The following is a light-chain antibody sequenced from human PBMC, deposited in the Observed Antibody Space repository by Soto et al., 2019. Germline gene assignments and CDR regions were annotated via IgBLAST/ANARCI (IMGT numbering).Light chain of an antibody. Sequence: QSVLTQPPSASGTPGQRVTISCSGSSSNIGSNPVHWYQQVPGTAPKLLIHNNNQRPSGVPARFSGSKSGTSASLAISGLQSEDEADYYCAAWDDSLNGELFGGWTKLTVL. CDR2: NNN. CDR3: AAWDDSLNGEL. J-gene: IGLJ2*01. V-gene: IGLV1-44*01. CDR1: SSNIGSNP.